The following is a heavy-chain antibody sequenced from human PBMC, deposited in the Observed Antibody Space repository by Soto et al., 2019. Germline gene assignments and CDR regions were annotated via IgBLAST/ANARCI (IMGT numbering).Heavy chain of an antibody. CDR2: IYYSGST. CDR1: GGSISSSSYY. J-gene: IGHJ4*02. CDR3: ARHRSLWFGELFKTYFDY. Sequence: QLQLQESGPGLVKPSETLSLTCTVSGGSISSSSYYWGWIRQPPGKGLEWIGSIYYSGSTYYNPSLKSRVTISVDTSKNQFSLKLSSVTAADTAVYYCARHRSLWFGELFKTYFDYWGQGTLVTVSS. V-gene: IGHV4-39*01. D-gene: IGHD3-10*01.